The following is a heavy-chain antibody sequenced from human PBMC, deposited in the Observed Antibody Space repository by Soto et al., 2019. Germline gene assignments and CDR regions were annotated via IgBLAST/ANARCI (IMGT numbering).Heavy chain of an antibody. CDR1: GYIFTSYW. CDR3: ARTGGLSYYGMDV. J-gene: IGHJ6*02. CDR2: IYPGDCDT. D-gene: IGHD6-19*01. Sequence: GESLKISCKGSGYIFTSYWIGWGRQMPGKGLEWMGIIYPGDCDTRYSPPFQGQVTISAQKSVSTAYLQCSRLKASDTAMYYCARTGGLSYYGMDVWGQGTTVTVSS. V-gene: IGHV5-51*01.